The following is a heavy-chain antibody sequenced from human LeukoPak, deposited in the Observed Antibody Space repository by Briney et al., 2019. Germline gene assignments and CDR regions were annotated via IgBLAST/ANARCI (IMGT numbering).Heavy chain of an antibody. Sequence: ASLRLSCAASGFTFSNYAMSWVRQAPGKGLEWVSDISGSGGSTYYADSVKGRFTISRDNSKNTLYLQMNSLRVEDTAIYYCTKDQYSGSYPFDYWGQGTLVTVSS. CDR3: TKDQYSGSYPFDY. CDR1: GFTFSNYA. CDR2: ISGSGGST. V-gene: IGHV3-23*01. J-gene: IGHJ4*02. D-gene: IGHD1-26*01.